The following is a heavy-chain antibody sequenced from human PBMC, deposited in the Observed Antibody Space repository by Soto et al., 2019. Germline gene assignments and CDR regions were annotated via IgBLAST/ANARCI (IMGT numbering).Heavy chain of an antibody. CDR2: TYYRSKWYN. V-gene: IGHV6-1*01. J-gene: IGHJ4*02. CDR3: AREESSNWFLYYFDY. CDR1: GDSLSSNSAA. Sequence: SQTLSLTCAISGDSLSSNSAAWNWIRQSPSRGLEWLGRTYYRSKWYNDFAVSVKSRITINPDTSKNQFPLQLNSVTPEDTAVYYCAREESSNWFLYYFDYWGQGTPVTVSS. D-gene: IGHD6-13*01.